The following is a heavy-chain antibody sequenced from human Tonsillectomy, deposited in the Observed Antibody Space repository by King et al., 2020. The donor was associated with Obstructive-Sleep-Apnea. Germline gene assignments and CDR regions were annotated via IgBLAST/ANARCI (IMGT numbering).Heavy chain of an antibody. D-gene: IGHD1-26*01. CDR3: ARGELPTTGWFDP. J-gene: IGHJ5*02. V-gene: IGHV4-59*01. CDR2: VYYSGST. CDR1: GGSISSYY. Sequence: VQLQESGPGLVKPSETLSLTCTVSGGSISSYYLSWIRQPPGKVLEWIWYVYYSGSTNYNPSLKSRVTISVDTSKNQFSLKLSSVTAADTAMDYCARGELPTTGWFDPWGQGTLVTVSS.